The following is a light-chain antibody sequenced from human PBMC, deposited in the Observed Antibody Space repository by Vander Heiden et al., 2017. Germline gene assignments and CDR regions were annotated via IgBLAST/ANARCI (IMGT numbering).Light chain of an antibody. CDR1: SSNTGSNT. CDR2: SNN. J-gene: IGLJ1*01. CDR3: AAWDDSLSGYV. Sequence: QSVLTQPPSASGTPGQRVTISCSGSSSNTGSNTVDWYQQLPGTAPKLLIYSNNQLPSGVPDRISGSKSGTSASLAISGLQSEDEADYYCAAWDDSLSGYVFGTGTKVTVL. V-gene: IGLV1-44*01.